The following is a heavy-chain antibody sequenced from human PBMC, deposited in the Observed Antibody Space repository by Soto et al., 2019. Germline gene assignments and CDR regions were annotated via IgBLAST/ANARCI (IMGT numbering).Heavy chain of an antibody. J-gene: IGHJ5*02. V-gene: IGHV2-5*01. CDR1: GFSLSTSGVG. CDR3: AHSTYYDFWSGYYTWFDP. D-gene: IGHD3-3*01. CDR2: IYWNDDK. Sequence: QITLKESGPTLVKPTQTLTLTCTFSGFSLSTSGVGVGWIRQPPGKALEWLALIYWNDDKRYSPSLKSRLTITTDTSKNQVVLTMTNMDPVDTATYYCAHSTYYDFWSGYYTWFDPWGQGTLVTVSS.